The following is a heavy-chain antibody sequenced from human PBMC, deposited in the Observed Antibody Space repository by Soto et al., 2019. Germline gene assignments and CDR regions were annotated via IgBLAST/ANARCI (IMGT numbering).Heavy chain of an antibody. CDR2: ISYDGSNK. V-gene: IGHV3-30*18. CDR1: GFTFSSYG. J-gene: IGHJ4*02. Sequence: GWSLRLSCAASGFTFSSYGMHWVRQAPGKGLEWVAVISYDGSNKYYADSVKGRFTISRDNSKNTLYLQMNSLRAEDTAVYYCAKDLGGYYYYFDYWGQGTLVTVSS. CDR3: AKDLGGYYYYFDY. D-gene: IGHD3-22*01.